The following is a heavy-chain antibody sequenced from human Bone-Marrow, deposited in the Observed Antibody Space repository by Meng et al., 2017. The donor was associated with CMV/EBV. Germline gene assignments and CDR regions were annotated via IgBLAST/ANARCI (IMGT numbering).Heavy chain of an antibody. Sequence: SETLSLTCTVSGGSISNYYWGWIRQPPGKGLEWIGYIYYSGSTNYNPSLKSRVTISVHTSKIQFSLKLSSVTAADTAVYYCARGSGDGSYYVVYWGQGTLVTVSS. V-gene: IGHV4-59*01. CDR1: GGSISNYY. D-gene: IGHD5-12*01. J-gene: IGHJ4*02. CDR3: ARGSGDGSYYVVY. CDR2: IYYSGST.